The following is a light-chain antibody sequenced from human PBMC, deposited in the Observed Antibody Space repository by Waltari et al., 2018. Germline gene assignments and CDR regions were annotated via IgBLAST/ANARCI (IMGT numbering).Light chain of an antibody. Sequence: QTVVTQEPSLSVSPGGTVTLTCAFSSGSASSPSYARRYQQSPGQTPRTLVYKTNTRSSGVPDRFSGSILGNKAALTITGAQADDESDYYCLLYMGSGIWVFGGGTKLTVL. CDR3: LLYMGSGIWV. CDR1: SGSASSPSY. J-gene: IGLJ3*02. V-gene: IGLV8-61*01. CDR2: KTN.